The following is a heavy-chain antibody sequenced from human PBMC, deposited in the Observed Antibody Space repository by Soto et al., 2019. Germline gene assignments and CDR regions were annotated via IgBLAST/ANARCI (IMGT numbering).Heavy chain of an antibody. CDR3: ARDFRAGSYYGATSSIDY. CDR1: GYTFISYG. V-gene: IGHV1-18*01. D-gene: IGHD3-10*01. Sequence: QFQLVQSGAEVMKPGASVKVSCKASGYTFISYGINWVRQAPGQGLEGMGWISAYNGNTNYAQKLQGRVTMTTDTSTTTAYMELRSLRSDDTAVYYCARDFRAGSYYGATSSIDYWGQGTLVTVSS. J-gene: IGHJ4*02. CDR2: ISAYNGNT.